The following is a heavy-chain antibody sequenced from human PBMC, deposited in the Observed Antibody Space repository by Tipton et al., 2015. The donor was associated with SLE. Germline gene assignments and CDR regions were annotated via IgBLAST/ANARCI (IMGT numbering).Heavy chain of an antibody. CDR3: AKDIKDAVAGTYDAVDI. Sequence: GSLRLSCAASGFTFSHYGMHWVRQTPGKGLEWVTFIRYDGSNQYADSVKGRFTISRDNSKTTVYLQMNSLRPDDTAVYYCAKDIKDAVAGTYDAVDIWGQGTLVTVSS. CDR1: GFTFSHYG. CDR2: IRYDGSNQ. V-gene: IGHV3-30*02. D-gene: IGHD6-19*01. J-gene: IGHJ3*02.